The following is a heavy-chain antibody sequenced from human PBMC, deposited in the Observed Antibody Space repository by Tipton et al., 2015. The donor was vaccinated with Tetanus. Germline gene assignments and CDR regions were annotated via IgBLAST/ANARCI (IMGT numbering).Heavy chain of an antibody. D-gene: IGHD1-1*01. V-gene: IGHV3-9*02. Sequence: VQLVQSGGGSVQPGRSLRLSCEGSGLASNDYAVHWVRQVPGKGLEWVSGIFWSSGNTGYADSVKGRFTTSRDIAKNALYLQMNSLRGEDTALYYCVRDTSPGGADYWGQGIQVTVSS. CDR1: GLASNDYA. CDR2: IFWSSGNT. J-gene: IGHJ4*02. CDR3: VRDTSPGGADY.